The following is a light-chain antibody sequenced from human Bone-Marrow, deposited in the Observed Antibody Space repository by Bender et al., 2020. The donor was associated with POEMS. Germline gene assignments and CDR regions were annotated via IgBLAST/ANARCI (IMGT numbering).Light chain of an antibody. V-gene: IGLV1-36*01. CDR2: YDD. Sequence: QSVVTQPPSLSEAPRQRVTISCSGSSSNIGNHVVNWYQHLPGEAPKLLIYYDDLLTPGVSDRFSASKSGASASLAISELQSEDEARYYCSAWDDSLSGWVFGGGTKLTVL. CDR3: SAWDDSLSGWV. CDR1: SSNIGNHV. J-gene: IGLJ3*02.